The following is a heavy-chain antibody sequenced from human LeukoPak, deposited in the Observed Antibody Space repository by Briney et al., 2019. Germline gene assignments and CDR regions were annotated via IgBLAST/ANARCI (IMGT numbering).Heavy chain of an antibody. D-gene: IGHD6-6*01. CDR2: NSSSGSTI. V-gene: IGHV3-11*04. J-gene: IGHJ3*02. Sequence: PGGTLRLSCAVSGFTFSDYYMSWIRQTPGKGLEWVSYNSSSGSTIYYADSVKGRFTISRDNAKNSLYLQMNSLRAEDTAVYYCARDRSIAARNAALDAFDIWGQGTMVTVSS. CDR1: GFTFSDYY. CDR3: ARDRSIAARNAALDAFDI.